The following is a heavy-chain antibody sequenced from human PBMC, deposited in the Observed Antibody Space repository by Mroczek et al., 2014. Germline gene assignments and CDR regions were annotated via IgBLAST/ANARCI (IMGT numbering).Heavy chain of an antibody. CDR3: ARHPRCSSTSCVSRQNWFDP. J-gene: IGHJ5*02. CDR1: GGSISSSSYY. CDR2: IYYSGST. V-gene: IGHV4-39*01. D-gene: IGHD2-2*01. Sequence: QLQESGPGLVKPSETLSLTCTVSGGSISSSSYYWGWIRQPPGKGLEWIGSIYYSGSTYYNPSLKSRVTISVDTSKNQFSLKLSSVTAADTAVYYCARHPRCSSTSCVSRQNWFDPWGQGTLVTVSS.